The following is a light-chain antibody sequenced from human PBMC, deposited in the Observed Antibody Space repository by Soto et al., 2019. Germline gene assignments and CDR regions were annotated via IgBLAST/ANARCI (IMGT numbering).Light chain of an antibody. J-gene: IGKJ3*01. Sequence: DIQMTQSPSSLSASVGDRVAITCRASQGISNYLAWYQQKPGKVPKLLIYAASTSQSGVPSRFSGSGSGTYFSLTISSLQPEDVATYSCQKYNNDPSAFGPGIKVDLK. CDR1: QGISNY. V-gene: IGKV1-27*01. CDR3: QKYNNDPSA. CDR2: AAS.